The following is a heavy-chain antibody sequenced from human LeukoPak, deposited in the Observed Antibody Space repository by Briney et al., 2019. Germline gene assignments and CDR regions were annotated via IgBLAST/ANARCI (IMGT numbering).Heavy chain of an antibody. Sequence: GGSLRLSCAASGFTFSSYGMYWVRQAPGKGLEWVAFIRYDGSNKYYADSVKGRFTISRDNSKNTLYLQMNSLRAEDTAVYYCAKEKGKIAAAGTSSFDYWGQGTLVTVSS. V-gene: IGHV3-30*02. CDR2: IRYDGSNK. D-gene: IGHD6-13*01. CDR3: AKEKGKIAAAGTSSFDY. CDR1: GFTFSSYG. J-gene: IGHJ4*02.